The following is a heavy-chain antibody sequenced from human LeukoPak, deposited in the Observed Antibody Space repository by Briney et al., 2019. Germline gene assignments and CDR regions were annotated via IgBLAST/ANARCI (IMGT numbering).Heavy chain of an antibody. D-gene: IGHD5-24*01. CDR1: GNNFPTYW. Sequence: GESLKISCKGSGNNFPTYWIGWVRQMPGRGLERMGQVFPLDSDTTYSPTFQGQVTISADTSTSTAHLQWSSLKASDTAIYYCTAFNRDDYRNFDSWGQGTLVTVSS. V-gene: IGHV5-51*01. J-gene: IGHJ4*02. CDR3: TAFNRDDYRNFDS. CDR2: VFPLDSDT.